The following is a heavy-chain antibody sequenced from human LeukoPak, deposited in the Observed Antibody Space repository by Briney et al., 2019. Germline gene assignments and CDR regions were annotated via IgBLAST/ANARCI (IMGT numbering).Heavy chain of an antibody. V-gene: IGHV3-30*03. CDR1: GFTFNNYH. CDR2: ISYDGSNK. J-gene: IGHJ4*02. D-gene: IGHD5-18*01. Sequence: QPGGSLRLSCAASGFTFNNYHMHWVRQAPGKGLEWVAVISYDGSNKYYADSVKGRFTISRDNSKNSLYLQMNSLRAEDTAVYYCARDLSLGYSYGYIEYWGQGTLVTVSS. CDR3: ARDLSLGYSYGYIEY.